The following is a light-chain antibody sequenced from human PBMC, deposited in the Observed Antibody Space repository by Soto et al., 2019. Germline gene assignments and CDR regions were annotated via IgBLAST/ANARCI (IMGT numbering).Light chain of an antibody. Sequence: EIVMTQSPATLSVSPGGRATLSCSASQSVSSSYLAWYQQKPGQAPRLLIYGASTRATGIPARFSGSGSGTEFTLIISSLQSEDSAVYYCQQYNSWLWTFGQGTKVDIK. V-gene: IGKV3-15*01. CDR1: QSVSSSY. CDR2: GAS. J-gene: IGKJ1*01. CDR3: QQYNSWLWT.